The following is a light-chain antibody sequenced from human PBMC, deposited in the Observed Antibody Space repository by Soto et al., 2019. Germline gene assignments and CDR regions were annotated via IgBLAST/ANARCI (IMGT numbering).Light chain of an antibody. CDR2: HAS. V-gene: IGKV1-5*01. Sequence: DIPMTQSPFTLPAFVGDRVTITCRASQSISIWLDLYKQKPGTGPKVLIYHASNLQSGVPSRFSGSGSGTEFTLTISSLQPDDFATYYCQQYNSYSFGQGTKLDIK. CDR1: QSISIW. CDR3: QQYNSYS. J-gene: IGKJ1*01.